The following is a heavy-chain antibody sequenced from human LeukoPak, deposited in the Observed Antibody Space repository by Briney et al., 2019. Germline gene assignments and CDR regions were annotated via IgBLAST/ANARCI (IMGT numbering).Heavy chain of an antibody. J-gene: IGHJ4*02. V-gene: IGHV3-30-3*01. CDR3: AKDLLPSNYYDSSGYYA. Sequence: GGSLRLSCAASGFTFSSYAMHWVRQAPGKGLEWVAVISYDGSNKYYADSVKGRFTISRDNSKNTLYLQMNSLRAEDTAVYYCAKDLLPSNYYDSSGYYAGGQGTLVTVSS. CDR1: GFTFSSYA. D-gene: IGHD3-22*01. CDR2: ISYDGSNK.